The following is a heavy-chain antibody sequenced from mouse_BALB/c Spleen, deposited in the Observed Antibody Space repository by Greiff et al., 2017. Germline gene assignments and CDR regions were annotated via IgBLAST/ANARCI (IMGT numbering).Heavy chain of an antibody. CDR3: ARGGNRRGPWFAY. D-gene: IGHD2-1*01. CDR2: ISPYTGGT. Sequence: VQLQQSGPELVKPGASMKISCKASSYSFTGYTMNWVKQSHGKNLEWIVLISPYTGGTSYNQKVKGKATLTVDKSSSTAYMELLSLTSEDSAVYYCARGGNRRGPWFAYWGQGTLVTVSA. J-gene: IGHJ3*01. V-gene: IGHV1-18*01. CDR1: SYSFTGYT.